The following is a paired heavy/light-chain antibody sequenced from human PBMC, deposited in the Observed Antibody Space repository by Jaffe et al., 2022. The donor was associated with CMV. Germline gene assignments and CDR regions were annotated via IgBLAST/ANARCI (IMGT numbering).Light chain of an antibody. V-gene: IGLV3-21*04. CDR1: NIGSKS. Sequence: SYVLTQSPSVSVAPGKTARITCGGNNIGSKSVHWYQQKPGQAPVVVISYSSDRPSGIPERFSGSNSGNTATLTISRVEAGDEADYYCQVWDIRSAHRVFGGGTKLTVL. CDR2: YSS. CDR3: QVWDIRSAHRV. J-gene: IGLJ2*01.
Heavy chain of an antibody. CDR2: ISGSGGST. J-gene: IGHJ3*02. CDR1: GFTFSNYA. D-gene: IGHD2-15*01. Sequence: EVQLVESGGGLVQPGGSLRLSCVASGFTFSNYAMNWVRQAPGKGLEWVSAISGSGGSTYYADSVKGRFTISRDNSKNTVYLQMNSLRAEDTAVYYCAKDLTVGGHDVFDMWGQGTMVSVSS. V-gene: IGHV3-23*04. CDR3: AKDLTVGGHDVFDM.